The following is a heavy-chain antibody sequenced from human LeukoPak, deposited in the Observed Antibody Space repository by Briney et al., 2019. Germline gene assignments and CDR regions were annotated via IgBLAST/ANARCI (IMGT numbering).Heavy chain of an antibody. Sequence: SETLSLTCAVYGGSFSGYYWSWIRQPPGKGMEWIGEINHSGSTNYNPSLKSRVTISVDTSKNQFSLKLSSVTAADTAVYYCARGMARLGELSLPPYFDYWGQGTLATVSS. D-gene: IGHD3-16*02. V-gene: IGHV4-34*01. J-gene: IGHJ4*02. CDR1: GGSFSGYY. CDR2: INHSGST. CDR3: ARGMARLGELSLPPYFDY.